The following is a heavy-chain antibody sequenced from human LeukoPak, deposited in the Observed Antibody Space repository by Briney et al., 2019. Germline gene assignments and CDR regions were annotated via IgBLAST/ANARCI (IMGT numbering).Heavy chain of an antibody. J-gene: IGHJ4*02. V-gene: IGHV3-30*02. D-gene: IGHD3-10*01. CDR3: AKGGSDTSKYYFDY. CDR2: VWFGESVQ. Sequence: PGGSLRLSCAASGFSFSYSGMHWVRQAPGKGLEWVASVWFGESVQSYSDSVKGRFTISRDNSKNTVWLEMNSLRVEDTAVNYCAKGGSDTSKYYFDYWGQGTQVTVSS. CDR1: GFSFSYSG.